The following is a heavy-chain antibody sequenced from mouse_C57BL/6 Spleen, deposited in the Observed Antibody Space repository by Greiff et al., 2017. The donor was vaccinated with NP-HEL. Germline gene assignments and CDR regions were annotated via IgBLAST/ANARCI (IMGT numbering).Heavy chain of an antibody. CDR2: IHPNSGST. V-gene: IGHV1-64*01. J-gene: IGHJ2*01. Sequence: QVQLQQPGAELVKPGASVKLSCKASGYTFTSYWMHWVKQRPGQGLEWIGMIHPNSGSTTYNEKFKSKATLTVDKSSSTDYMQLSSLTSEDSAVYYCAKAGLYYGSSYDYFDYWGQGTTLTVSS. CDR1: GYTFTSYW. D-gene: IGHD1-1*01. CDR3: AKAGLYYGSSYDYFDY.